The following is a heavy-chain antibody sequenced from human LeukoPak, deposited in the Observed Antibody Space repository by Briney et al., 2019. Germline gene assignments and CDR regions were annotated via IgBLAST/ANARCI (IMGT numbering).Heavy chain of an antibody. D-gene: IGHD7-27*01. CDR2: ITTGDGNT. J-gene: IGHJ4*02. V-gene: IGHV3-23*01. Sequence: GGSLRLSCTASGFTFSSYTMTWVRQAPGKGLKWVSTITTGDGNTYYADSVKGRFTVSRGDSKNTLYLQMNSLRAEDTAVYYCAKDGGLWVSAHWGDSWGRGTLVTVSS. CDR3: AKDGGLWVSAHWGDS. CDR1: GFTFSSYT.